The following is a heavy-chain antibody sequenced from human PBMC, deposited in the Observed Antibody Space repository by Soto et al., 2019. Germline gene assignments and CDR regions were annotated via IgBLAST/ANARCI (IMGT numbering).Heavy chain of an antibody. V-gene: IGHV1-46*01. J-gene: IGHJ4*02. CDR2: INPSGGSS. CDR1: GSTFTSYY. CDR3: ARSRDRFDY. Sequence: GASVTFSCTASGSTFTSYYMHWVRQAPGQGLEWMGIINPSGGSSSYAQNFQGRVTMTRDTSTSTVYMELSSLRSEDTAVYYCARSRDRFDYWGQGTLVPVSS.